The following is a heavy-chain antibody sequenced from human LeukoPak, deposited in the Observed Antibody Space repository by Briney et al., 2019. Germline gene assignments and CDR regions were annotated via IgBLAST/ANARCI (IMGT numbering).Heavy chain of an antibody. V-gene: IGHV3-21*01. D-gene: IGHD4-17*01. CDR2: ISSSSSYI. CDR1: GFTFSSYS. Sequence: GGSLRLSCAASGFTFSSYSMNWVRQAPGKGLEWVSSISSSSSYIYYADSVKGRFTISRDNAKNSLYVQTNSLRAEDTAVYYCARCDYGDYFDYWGQGTLVTVSS. J-gene: IGHJ4*02. CDR3: ARCDYGDYFDY.